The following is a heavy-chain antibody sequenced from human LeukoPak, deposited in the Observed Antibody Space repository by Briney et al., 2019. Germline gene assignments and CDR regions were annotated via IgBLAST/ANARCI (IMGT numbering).Heavy chain of an antibody. Sequence: PSETLSLTCTVSGGSISSYYWSWIRQPAGKGLEWIGRIYTSGSTNYNTSLKSRVTISVDTSKNQLSLKLRSVTAADTAVYYRARTPSYDSSGYYNDYWGQGTLVIVSS. D-gene: IGHD3-22*01. CDR2: IYTSGST. CDR3: ARTPSYDSSGYYNDY. V-gene: IGHV4-4*07. J-gene: IGHJ4*02. CDR1: GGSISSYY.